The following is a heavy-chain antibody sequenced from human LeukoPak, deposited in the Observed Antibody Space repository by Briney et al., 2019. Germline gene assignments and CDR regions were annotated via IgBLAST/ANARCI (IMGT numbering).Heavy chain of an antibody. Sequence: GESVKISCKGSGYSFTSYWIGWVRQMPGKSLEWMGIIYPGDSDVRYSPSFQGQVTISADKSINTAYLQRSSLKASDTAIYYCARGGSHFEYWGQGTLVTVSS. D-gene: IGHD3-16*01. V-gene: IGHV5-51*01. CDR2: IYPGDSDV. CDR1: GYSFTSYW. J-gene: IGHJ4*02. CDR3: ARGGSHFEY.